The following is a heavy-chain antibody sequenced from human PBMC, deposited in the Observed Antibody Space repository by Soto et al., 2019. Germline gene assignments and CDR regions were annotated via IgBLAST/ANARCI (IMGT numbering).Heavy chain of an antibody. CDR1: GFTFSSYA. Sequence: GGSLRLSCSASGFTFSSYAMHWVRQAQGKGLEYVSAISSNGGSTYYADSVKGRFAISRDNSKNTLYLQMSSLRAEDTAVYYCVMYYDSSGYYYAEYFQHWGQGTLVTVSS. J-gene: IGHJ1*01. CDR3: VMYYDSSGYYYAEYFQH. CDR2: ISSNGGST. D-gene: IGHD3-22*01. V-gene: IGHV3-64D*08.